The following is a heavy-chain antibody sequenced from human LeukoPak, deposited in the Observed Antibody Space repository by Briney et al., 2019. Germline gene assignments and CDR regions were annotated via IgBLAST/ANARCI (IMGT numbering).Heavy chain of an antibody. V-gene: IGHV3-23*01. D-gene: IGHD6-13*01. J-gene: IGHJ4*02. CDR3: AVQRTLLQQVLDH. CDR2: ISGSGDTT. CDR1: GFTFSSYA. Sequence: GGSLRLSCAASGFTFSSYAMTWVRQAPGKGLEWVSTISGSGDTTYYADSVKGRFTISRDNSKNTLSLQMNSLRAEDTAVYYCAVQRTLLQQVLDHWGQGTLVTVSS.